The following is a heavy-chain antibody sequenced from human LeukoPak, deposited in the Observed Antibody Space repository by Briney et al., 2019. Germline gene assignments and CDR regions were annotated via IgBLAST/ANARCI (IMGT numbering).Heavy chain of an antibody. CDR1: GYTFTSYG. CDR3: ASSLGDSCSSTSCLLDY. Sequence: ASVKVSCKASGYTFTSYGISWVRQAPGQGLEWMGWISAYNGNTNYAQKLQGRVTMTTDTSTSTAYMELRSLRSDDTAVYYCASSLGDSCSSTSCLLDYWGQGTLVTVSS. CDR2: ISAYNGNT. V-gene: IGHV1-18*01. D-gene: IGHD2-2*01. J-gene: IGHJ4*02.